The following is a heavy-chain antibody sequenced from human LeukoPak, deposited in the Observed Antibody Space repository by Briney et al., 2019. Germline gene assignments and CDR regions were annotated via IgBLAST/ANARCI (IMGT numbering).Heavy chain of an antibody. CDR3: ARDRGSYDSSGYLNWFDP. CDR2: ISAYNGNT. D-gene: IGHD3-22*01. Sequence: ASVKVSCKASGYTFTIYGISWVRQAPAQGLEWMGWISAYNGNTNYAQKLQGRVTMTTDTSTSTAYMELRRLRSDDTAVYYCARDRGSYDSSGYLNWFDPWGQGTLVTVSS. J-gene: IGHJ5*02. CDR1: GYTFTIYG. V-gene: IGHV1-18*01.